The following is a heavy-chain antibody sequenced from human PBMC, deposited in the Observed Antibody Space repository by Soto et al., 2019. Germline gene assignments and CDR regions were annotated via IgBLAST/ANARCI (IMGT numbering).Heavy chain of an antibody. CDR1: GGSISSGGSS. CDR3: ARQSDYLDY. Sequence: LSPTCAVSGGSISSGGSSWSWIRQPPGQGLEWIGYVYHTGNTHYNPSLKSRVTISVDRSKNQFSLKLNSVTAADTAVYYCARQSDYLDYWGQGALGTGYS. J-gene: IGHJ4*02. V-gene: IGHV4-30-2*01. CDR2: VYHTGNT.